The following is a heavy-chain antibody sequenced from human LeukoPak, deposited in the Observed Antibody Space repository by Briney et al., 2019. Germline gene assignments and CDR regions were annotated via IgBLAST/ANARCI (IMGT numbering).Heavy chain of an antibody. CDR2: ISSSSSYI. Sequence: GGSLRLSCAASGFTFSSYSMNWVRQAPGKGLEWVSSISSSSSYIYYADSVKGRFTISRDNAKNSLYLQMNSLRAEDTAVYYCARDYGEFTASDNWFDPWGQGTLVTVSS. J-gene: IGHJ5*02. V-gene: IGHV3-21*01. CDR3: ARDYGEFTASDNWFDP. D-gene: IGHD3-10*01. CDR1: GFTFSSYS.